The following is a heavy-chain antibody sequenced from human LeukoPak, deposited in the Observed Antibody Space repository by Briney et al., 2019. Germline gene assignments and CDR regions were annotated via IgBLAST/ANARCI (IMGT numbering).Heavy chain of an antibody. V-gene: IGHV1-58*01. CDR1: GFTFTSSA. D-gene: IGHD3-3*01. CDR3: AAVGVIIGQLVNYGMDV. CDR2: IVVGSGNT. Sequence: ASVKVSCKASGFTFTSSAVQWVRQARGQRLEWIGWIVVGSGNTNYAQKFQERVTITRDMSTSTAYMGLSSLRSEDTAVYYCAAVGVIIGQLVNYGMDVWGQGTTVTVSS. J-gene: IGHJ6*02.